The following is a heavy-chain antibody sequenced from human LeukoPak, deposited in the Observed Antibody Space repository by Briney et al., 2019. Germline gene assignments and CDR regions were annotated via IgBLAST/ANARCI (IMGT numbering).Heavy chain of an antibody. CDR3: ARNRAANDV. D-gene: IGHD2/OR15-2a*01. CDR1: GFTFSAYW. J-gene: IGHJ6*04. CDR2: IKEDGSEK. Sequence: GGSLRLSCVVSGFTFSAYWMTWVRQAPGKGLEWVANIKEDGSEKYYVETAKGRFTNSRDNAKNSLYLHVKSVRAEGMAVYYCARNRAANDVWGKGTTVTVSS. V-gene: IGHV3-7*01.